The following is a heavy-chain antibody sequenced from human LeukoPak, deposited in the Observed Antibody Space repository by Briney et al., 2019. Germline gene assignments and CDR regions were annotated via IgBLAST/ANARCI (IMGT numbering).Heavy chain of an antibody. Sequence: GGSLRLSCTAAGFTFDDYGMSWVRQIPGKGLEWVAGITWNGGSTDYAVSVRGRFTISRDNAKKSVYQQMNSLRAEDAALYHCARDGKRVTTQFYYYGIDLWGQGTTVTVSS. CDR2: ITWNGGST. D-gene: IGHD3-3*01. J-gene: IGHJ6*02. CDR3: ARDGKRVTTQFYYYGIDL. CDR1: GFTFDDYG. V-gene: IGHV3-20*01.